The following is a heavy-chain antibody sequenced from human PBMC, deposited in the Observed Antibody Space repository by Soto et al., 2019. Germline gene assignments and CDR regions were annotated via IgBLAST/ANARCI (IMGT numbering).Heavy chain of an antibody. CDR1: GFTFSSYS. J-gene: IGHJ4*02. D-gene: IGHD3-10*01. V-gene: IGHV3-48*02. Sequence: GGSLRLSSAASGFTFSSYSMNWVRQAPGKGLEWVSYISSSSSTIYYADSVKGRFTISRDNAKNSLYLQMNSLRDEDTAVYYCARGSMVRGVIGDYWGQGTLVTVSS. CDR3: ARGSMVRGVIGDY. CDR2: ISSSSSTI.